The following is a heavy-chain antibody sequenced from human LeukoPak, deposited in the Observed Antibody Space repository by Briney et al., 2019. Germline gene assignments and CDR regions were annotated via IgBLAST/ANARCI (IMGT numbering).Heavy chain of an antibody. CDR3: ARVGGTNYYYYGMDV. V-gene: IGHV4-59*01. Sequence: SETLSLTCTVSGGSISNYYWSWIRQPPGKRLEWIGYIYYSGSTNYNPSLKSRVTMSVDTSKNQFSLKLSSVTAADTAVYYCARVGGTNYYYYGMDVWGQGTTVTVSS. D-gene: IGHD1-26*01. CDR2: IYYSGST. J-gene: IGHJ6*02. CDR1: GGSISNYY.